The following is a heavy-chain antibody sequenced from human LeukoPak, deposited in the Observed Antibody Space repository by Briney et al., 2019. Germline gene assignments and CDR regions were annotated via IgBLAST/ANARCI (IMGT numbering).Heavy chain of an antibody. CDR3: ARNLPTIFGHFDL. D-gene: IGHD3-9*01. CDR2: IYYSGST. Sequence: SETLSLTCTVSGGSISSYYWSWIRQPPGKGLEWIGYIYYSGSTNYNPSLKSRVTISVDTSKNQFSLQLSSVTAAGTAVYYCARNLPTIFGHFDLWGRGTLVTVSS. CDR1: GGSISSYY. V-gene: IGHV4-59*01. J-gene: IGHJ2*01.